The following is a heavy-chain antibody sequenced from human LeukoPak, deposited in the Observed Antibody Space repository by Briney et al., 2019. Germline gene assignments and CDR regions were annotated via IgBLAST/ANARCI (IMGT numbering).Heavy chain of an antibody. Sequence: GGSLRLSCAASGFTFSTYTMNWVRQAPGKGLEWVSYISSSGSTIYYADSVKGRFTISRDNAKNSLYLQMNSLRAEDTAVYYCARDRRVGYYDSSGYSDYWGQGTLVTVSS. D-gene: IGHD3-22*01. CDR3: ARDRRVGYYDSSGYSDY. J-gene: IGHJ4*02. CDR1: GFTFSTYT. V-gene: IGHV3-48*04. CDR2: ISSSGSTI.